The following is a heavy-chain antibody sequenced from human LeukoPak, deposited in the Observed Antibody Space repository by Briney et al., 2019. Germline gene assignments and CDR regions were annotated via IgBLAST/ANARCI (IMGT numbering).Heavy chain of an antibody. CDR3: ARGTGVDY. Sequence: GLEWVANIKQDGSEKYYVASVKGRFTISRDNAKNSLYLQMNSLRAEDTAVYYCARGTGVDYWGQGTLVTVSS. V-gene: IGHV3-7*01. J-gene: IGHJ4*02. D-gene: IGHD1-1*01. CDR2: IKQDGSEK.